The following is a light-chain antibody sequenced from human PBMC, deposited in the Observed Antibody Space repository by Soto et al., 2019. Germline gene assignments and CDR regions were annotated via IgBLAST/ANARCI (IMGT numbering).Light chain of an antibody. Sequence: TQTQPTLCASAFYLSPGSFRTGQGISPLTFAWYQQKPGQGTRLLIYGASTRATGVPARFSGSASGTELTLTISSLQAEDFAVYYCQQYNTWPTMWRLGEGSKVEI. CDR3: QQYNTWPTMWR. J-gene: IGKJ4*02. CDR2: GAS. V-gene: IGKV3-15*01. CDR1: QGISPLT.